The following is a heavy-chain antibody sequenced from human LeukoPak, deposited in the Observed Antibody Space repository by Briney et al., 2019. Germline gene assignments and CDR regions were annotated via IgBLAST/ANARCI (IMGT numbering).Heavy chain of an antibody. V-gene: IGHV3-21*01. CDR1: GFTFSSYS. CDR3: ARDLLYDSSGYYPFDY. D-gene: IGHD3-22*01. J-gene: IGHJ4*02. Sequence: PGGSLRLSCAASGFTFSSYSMNWVRQAPGKGLEWVSSISSSSSYIYYADSVKGRFTISRDNAKNSLYLQMNSLGAEGTAVYYCARDLLYDSSGYYPFDYWGQGTLVTVSS. CDR2: ISSSSSYI.